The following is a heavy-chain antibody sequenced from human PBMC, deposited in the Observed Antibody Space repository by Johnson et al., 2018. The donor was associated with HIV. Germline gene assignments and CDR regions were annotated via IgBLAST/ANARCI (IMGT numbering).Heavy chain of an antibody. CDR2: INSGGGST. CDR1: GFTFSSYA. CDR3: ATVWRNEGRHAFDI. V-gene: IGHV3-23*04. Sequence: VQLVESGGGEVQPGRSLRLSCAASGFTFSSYAMSWVRQAPGKGLEWVSSINSGGGSTYYADSVKGRFTISRDNSKNTLYLQMNSLRAEDTAVYFCATVWRNEGRHAFDIWGQGTMVTVSS. J-gene: IGHJ3*02. D-gene: IGHD1-1*01.